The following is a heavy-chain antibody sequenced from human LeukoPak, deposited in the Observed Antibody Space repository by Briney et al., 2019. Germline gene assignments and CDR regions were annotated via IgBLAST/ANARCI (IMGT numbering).Heavy chain of an antibody. V-gene: IGHV4-59*01. D-gene: IGHD3-22*01. CDR1: GGSISSYY. J-gene: IGHJ5*02. Sequence: SETLSPTCTVSGGSISSYYWSWIRQPPGKGLEWIGYIYYSGSTNYNPSLKSRVTISVDTSKNQFSLKLSSVTAADTAVYYCARSLDSSGYYYWNWFDPWGQGTLVTVSS. CDR2: IYYSGST. CDR3: ARSLDSSGYYYWNWFDP.